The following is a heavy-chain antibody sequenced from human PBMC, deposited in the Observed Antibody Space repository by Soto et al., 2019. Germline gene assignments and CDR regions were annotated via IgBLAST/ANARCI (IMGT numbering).Heavy chain of an antibody. J-gene: IGHJ6*02. D-gene: IGHD4-17*01. Sequence: PSETLSLTCTVSGGSISSYYWSWIRQPPGKGLEWIGYIYYSGSTNYNPSLKSRVTISVDTSKNQFSLKLSSVTAADTAVYYCARDGKYGEMPYYYYGMDVWGQGTTVTVSS. CDR2: IYYSGST. CDR1: GGSISSYY. V-gene: IGHV4-59*01. CDR3: ARDGKYGEMPYYYYGMDV.